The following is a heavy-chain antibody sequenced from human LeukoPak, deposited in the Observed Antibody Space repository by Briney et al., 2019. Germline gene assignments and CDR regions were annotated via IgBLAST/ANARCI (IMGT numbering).Heavy chain of an antibody. V-gene: IGHV4-39*01. Sequence: SETLSLTCTVSGGSISSSSYYWGWVRQPPGKGLEWIASIYYNGVTYYNPSLKSRVTISVDTSKNQFSLKLSSVTAADTAVYYCARHVSCSSASRYYLFDPWGQGTLVTVSS. J-gene: IGHJ5*02. CDR2: IYYNGVT. CDR1: GGSISSSSYY. D-gene: IGHD2-2*01. CDR3: ARHVSCSSASRYYLFDP.